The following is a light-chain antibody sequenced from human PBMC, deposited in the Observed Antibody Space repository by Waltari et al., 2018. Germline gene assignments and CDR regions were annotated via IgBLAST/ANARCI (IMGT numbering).Light chain of an antibody. Sequence: DILMTQSPVSLSVTPGEPASISCTSSQSLQHSNGYNYLDWYLQKPGLSPQLLIYFASYRASGVPDRFSGSGSVTDFTLRISRVEAEDVGVYYCMQSLQNSVTFGQGTRLEIK. CDR2: FAS. CDR1: QSLQHSNGYNY. CDR3: MQSLQNSVT. V-gene: IGKV2-28*01. J-gene: IGKJ5*01.